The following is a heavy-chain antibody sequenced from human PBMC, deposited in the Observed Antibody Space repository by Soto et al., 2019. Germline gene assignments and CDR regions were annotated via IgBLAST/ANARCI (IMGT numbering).Heavy chain of an antibody. CDR1: GFTFSSYG. J-gene: IGHJ4*02. V-gene: IGHV3-33*01. CDR3: ARDLYYEYVWGSYGLSPVGY. CDR2: IWYDGSNK. Sequence: QVQLVESGGGVVQPGRSLRLSCAASGFTFSSYGMHWVRQAPGKGLERVAVIWYDGSNKYYADSVKGRFTISRDNSKNTLYLQMNSLRAEDTAVYYCARDLYYEYVWGSYGLSPVGYWGQGTLVTVSS. D-gene: IGHD3-16*01.